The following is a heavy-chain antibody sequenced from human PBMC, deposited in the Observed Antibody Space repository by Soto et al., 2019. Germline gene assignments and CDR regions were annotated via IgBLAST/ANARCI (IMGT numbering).Heavy chain of an antibody. CDR3: ARAAMGGSSWPFDY. Sequence: PSETLSLTCAVSGGSISSSNWWSWVRQPPGKGLKWIGEIYHSGSTTYNPSLKSRVTISVNKSKNQFSLKLSSVTASDTAVYYCARAAMGGSSWPFDYWGQGTLVTVS. J-gene: IGHJ4*02. CDR1: GGSISSSNW. V-gene: IGHV4-4*02. CDR2: IYHSGST. D-gene: IGHD6-13*01.